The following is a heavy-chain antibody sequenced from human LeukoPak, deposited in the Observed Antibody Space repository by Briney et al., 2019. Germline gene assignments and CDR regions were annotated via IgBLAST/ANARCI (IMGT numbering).Heavy chain of an antibody. CDR3: ASPTTTVTTYDAFDI. V-gene: IGHV1-69*04. Sequence: SVKVSCKASGGTFSSYAISWVRQAPGQGLEWMGRIIPIFGIANYAQKFQGRVTITADKSTSTAYMELSSLRSEDTAVYYCASPTTTVTTYDAFDIWGQGTMVTVSS. CDR2: IIPIFGIA. D-gene: IGHD4-17*01. CDR1: GGTFSSYA. J-gene: IGHJ3*02.